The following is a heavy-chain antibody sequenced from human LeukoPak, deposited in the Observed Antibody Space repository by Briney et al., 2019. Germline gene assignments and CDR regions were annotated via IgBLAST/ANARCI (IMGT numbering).Heavy chain of an antibody. CDR1: GFTFSTYA. J-gene: IGHJ4*02. CDR2: ISYDGSNK. D-gene: IGHD6-19*01. Sequence: PGRSLRLSCAASGFTFSTYAIHWVSQAPGKGLEWVAVISYDGSNKYYADSVKGRFTISRDNSKNTLYLQMNSLRAEDTAVYYCARDGYSSGWYMGFYFDYWGQGTLVTVSS. CDR3: ARDGYSSGWYMGFYFDY. V-gene: IGHV3-30-3*01.